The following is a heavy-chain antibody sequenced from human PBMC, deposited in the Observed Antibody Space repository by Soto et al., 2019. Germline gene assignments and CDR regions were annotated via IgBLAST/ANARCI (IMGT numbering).Heavy chain of an antibody. Sequence: QVQLVQSGTEVKKPGASVKVSCKASGYTFTSYAISWVRQAPGQGLEWMGWINPYNGNTNYAQKLQGRVTMTTDTSTSTAYMELRSLRADDTAVYYCARDTARALPDAWGQGTLVTVSS. V-gene: IGHV1-18*01. CDR1: GYTFTSYA. CDR2: INPYNGNT. CDR3: ARDTARALPDA. J-gene: IGHJ4*02. D-gene: IGHD5-18*01.